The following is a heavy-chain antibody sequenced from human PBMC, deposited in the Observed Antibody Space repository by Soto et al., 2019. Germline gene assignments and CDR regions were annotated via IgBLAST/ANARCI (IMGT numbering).Heavy chain of an antibody. V-gene: IGHV2-5*02. D-gene: IGHD2-2*01. Sequence: SGPTLVNPTQTLTLTCTFSGFSITGNGEGVGWIRQPPGKALEWLALIYWADDKRYSPSLRNRLTITLDNSKDQVILTMTDMGPADTATYYCAHGYVQLLATFHYFDSWGQGTQVTVSS. CDR3: AHGYVQLLATFHYFDS. J-gene: IGHJ4*02. CDR1: GFSITGNGEG. CDR2: IYWADDK.